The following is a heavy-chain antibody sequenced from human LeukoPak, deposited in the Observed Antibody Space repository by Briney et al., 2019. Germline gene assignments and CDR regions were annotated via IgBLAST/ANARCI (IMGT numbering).Heavy chain of an antibody. J-gene: IGHJ6*02. Sequence: SETLSLTCTASGGSISSYYWSWIRQPPGKGLEWIGYIYSSGSTNYNPSLKSRVTISVDTSKNQFSLKLSSVTAADTAVYYCASAPPYYYYGMDVWGQGTTVTVSS. CDR2: IYSSGST. CDR3: ASAPPYYYYGMDV. CDR1: GGSISSYY. V-gene: IGHV4-59*08.